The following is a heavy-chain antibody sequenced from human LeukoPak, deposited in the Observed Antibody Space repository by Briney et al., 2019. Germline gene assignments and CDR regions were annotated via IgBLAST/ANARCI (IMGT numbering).Heavy chain of an antibody. CDR2: TYYSGSA. CDR1: GGSINSYY. Sequence: SETRSLTCTVSGGSINSYYWSWIRQPPGKGLEWIGYTYYSGSANCNPSLKSRVTMSVHTSKNQFSLKLSSVTAADTAVYYCARRTYGGTRAWYFDLWGRGTLVTVSS. J-gene: IGHJ2*01. CDR3: ARRTYGGTRAWYFDL. V-gene: IGHV4-59*08. D-gene: IGHD4-23*01.